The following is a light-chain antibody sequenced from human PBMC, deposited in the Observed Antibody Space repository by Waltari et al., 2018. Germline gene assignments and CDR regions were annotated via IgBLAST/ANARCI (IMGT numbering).Light chain of an antibody. J-gene: IGLJ1*01. Sequence: SALTQPASVSGSPGQSLAVSCTGSSSDVGTYNLVSWYQQHPGKAPKLIIYEATKRPSGVSNRFSGSKSGNMASLTISGLQAEDEAEYYCCSFAGRSTWVFGTGTKVTVL. CDR1: SSDVGTYNL. V-gene: IGLV2-23*01. CDR2: EAT. CDR3: CSFAGRSTWV.